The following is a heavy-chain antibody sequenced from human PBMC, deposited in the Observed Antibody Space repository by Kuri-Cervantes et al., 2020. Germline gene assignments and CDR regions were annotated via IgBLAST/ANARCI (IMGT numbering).Heavy chain of an antibody. J-gene: IGHJ5*02. CDR2: IYPGDSDT. CDR3: ARHGITGTTGSCWFDP. D-gene: IGHD1-20*01. CDR1: GYSFTSYW. Sequence: GGSLRLSCKGSGYSFTSYWIGWVRQMPGKGLEWMGIIYPGDSDTRYSPSFQGQVTISADKSISTAYLQWSSLKASDTAMYYCARHGITGTTGSCWFDPWGQGTLVTVSS. V-gene: IGHV5-51*01.